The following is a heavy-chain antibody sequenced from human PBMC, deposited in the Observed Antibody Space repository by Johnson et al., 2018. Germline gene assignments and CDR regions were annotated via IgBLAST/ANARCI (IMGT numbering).Heavy chain of an antibody. CDR2: IYYSGST. CDR1: GDSISSYY. CDR3: ARGGGEDYYYGMDV. D-gene: IGHD3-10*01. J-gene: IGHJ6*02. Sequence: QVQLQESGPGLVKPSETLSLTCTISGDSISSYYWSWIRQPPGKGLEWIGYIYYSGSTNYNPSLKSRVTISVDTSKNQFSLKLSSVTAADTAVYYCARGGGEDYYYGMDVWGQGTTVTVSS. V-gene: IGHV4-59*01.